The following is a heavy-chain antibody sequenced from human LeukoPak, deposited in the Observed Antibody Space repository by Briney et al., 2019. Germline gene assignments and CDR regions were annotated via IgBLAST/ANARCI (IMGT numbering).Heavy chain of an antibody. D-gene: IGHD3-10*01. Sequence: SQTLSLTCTVSGGSISSGDYYWSWIRQPPGKGLEWIGYIYYSGSTYYNPSLKSRVSISVDTSKNQFSLELNSVTAADTAVYYCARGGDYYGSAYYFDDWGQGTLVTVSS. CDR1: GGSISSGDYY. V-gene: IGHV4-30-4*01. J-gene: IGHJ4*02. CDR3: ARGGDYYGSAYYFDD. CDR2: IYYSGST.